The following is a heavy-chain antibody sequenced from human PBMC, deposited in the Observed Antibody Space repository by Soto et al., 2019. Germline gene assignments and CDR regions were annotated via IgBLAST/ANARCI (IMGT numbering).Heavy chain of an antibody. V-gene: IGHV1-58*02. CDR1: GFTFTSSA. Sequence: GASVKVSCKASGFTFTSSAMQWVRQARGQRLEWIGWIVVGSGNTNYAQKFQERVTITRDMSTSTAYMELSSLRSEDTAVYYCAAGKVKEDCSGGSCYVARLDYWGQGTLVTSPQ. CDR2: IVVGSGNT. J-gene: IGHJ4*02. D-gene: IGHD2-15*01. CDR3: AAGKVKEDCSGGSCYVARLDY.